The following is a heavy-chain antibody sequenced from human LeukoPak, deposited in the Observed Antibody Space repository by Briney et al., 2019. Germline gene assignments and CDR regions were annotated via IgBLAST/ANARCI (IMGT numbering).Heavy chain of an antibody. V-gene: IGHV3-73*01. D-gene: IGHD3-22*01. CDR1: GFTFSGST. CDR3: TQNSYDTTGFYY. J-gene: IGHJ4*02. Sequence: GGSLRLSCAASGFTFSGSTIHWVRQASGKGLEWVGRIRTKANGYATGYAASVKGRFTISRDDSKSTAFLQMNSLKSEDTAVYYCTQNSYDTTGFYYWGQGTLVTVSS. CDR2: IRTKANGYAT.